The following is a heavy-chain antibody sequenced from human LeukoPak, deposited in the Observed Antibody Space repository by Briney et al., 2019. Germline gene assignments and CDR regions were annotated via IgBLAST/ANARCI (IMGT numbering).Heavy chain of an antibody. D-gene: IGHD6-19*01. CDR2: IIPIFGTA. V-gene: IGHV1-69*13. Sequence: ASVKVSCKASGGTFSSYAISGVRQAPGQGLEWMGGIIPIFGTANYAQKFQGRVTITADESTSTAYMELSSLRSEDTAVYYCARVTMWIAVAGTGWFDPWGQGTLVTVSS. CDR3: ARVTMWIAVAGTGWFDP. CDR1: GGTFSSYA. J-gene: IGHJ5*02.